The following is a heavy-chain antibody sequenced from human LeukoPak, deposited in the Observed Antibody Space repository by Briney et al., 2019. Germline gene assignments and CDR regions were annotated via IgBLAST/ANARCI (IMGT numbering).Heavy chain of an antibody. Sequence: GESLKISCKGSGYSFSNYWIGWVRQMPGKGLEWMGIIYPGEYDIRYSPSFQGQVTISADKSISTAYLQWSSLKASDTAMYYCARHRGSSSWPVDYWGQGTLVTVSS. CDR2: IYPGEYDI. CDR3: ARHRGSSSWPVDY. V-gene: IGHV5-51*01. J-gene: IGHJ4*02. CDR1: GYSFSNYW. D-gene: IGHD6-13*01.